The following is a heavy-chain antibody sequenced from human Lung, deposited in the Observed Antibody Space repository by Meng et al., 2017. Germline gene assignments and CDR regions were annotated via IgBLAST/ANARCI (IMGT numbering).Heavy chain of an antibody. V-gene: IGHV4-34*01. CDR3: ARGPTTMAHDFDY. J-gene: IGHJ4*02. CDR1: GGSLSDYY. CDR2: INHSGST. Sequence: QLQQVGAGLWTPSETLSLPCVVSGGSLSDYYWSWIRQPPGKGLEWIGEINHSGSTNYNPSLESRATISVDTSQNNLSLKLSSVTAADSAVYYCARGPTTMAHDFDYWGQGTLVTVSS. D-gene: IGHD4-11*01.